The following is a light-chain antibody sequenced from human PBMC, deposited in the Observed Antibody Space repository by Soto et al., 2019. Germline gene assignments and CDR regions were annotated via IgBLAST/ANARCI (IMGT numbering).Light chain of an antibody. CDR3: QIQWA. V-gene: IGKV3-20*01. Sequence: EIVLTQSPGTLSLSPGERATLSCRASQSVSSSYLAWYQQKPGQAPRLLIYGASSRATGIPDRFSGSGSGTDFTLTISRLEPEDFAVYYCQIQWAFDQGTKVEIK. CDR1: QSVSSSY. CDR2: GAS. J-gene: IGKJ1*01.